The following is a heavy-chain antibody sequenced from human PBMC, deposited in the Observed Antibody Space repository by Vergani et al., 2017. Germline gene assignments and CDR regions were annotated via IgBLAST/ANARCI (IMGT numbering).Heavy chain of an antibody. J-gene: IGHJ1*01. D-gene: IGHD2-21*01. CDR2: ISYDGTQK. V-gene: IGHV3-30*18. CDR3: GNKVCGAPGCQIGYFRE. CDR1: GLTSSYYG. Sequence: QVHLVESGGGVVQPGRSLRLSCVVSGLTSSYYGMHWVRQAPGKGPELVAVISYDGTQKYYADSLKGRFTISRDNAKGTLYRQMNSLRTEDTAVYSCGNKVCGAPGCQIGYFREWGQGTLVTVSS.